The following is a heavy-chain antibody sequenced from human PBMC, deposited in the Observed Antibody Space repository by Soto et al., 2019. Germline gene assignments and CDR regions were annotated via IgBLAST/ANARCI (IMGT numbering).Heavy chain of an antibody. V-gene: IGHV1-18*01. CDR3: ARMRAFYGSASHYIAHYYYYYAMDV. D-gene: IGHD3-10*01. Sequence: ASVQVSCTASGYIFTSYRIDWVRQAPGQGLEWMGWISTYNGDTDYGQKLRGRLTMTTDTSASTVHMDLRSLRSDDTAVYYCARMRAFYGSASHYIAHYYYYYAMDVWGQGTTVTVSS. CDR2: ISTYNGDT. CDR1: GYIFTSYR. J-gene: IGHJ6*02.